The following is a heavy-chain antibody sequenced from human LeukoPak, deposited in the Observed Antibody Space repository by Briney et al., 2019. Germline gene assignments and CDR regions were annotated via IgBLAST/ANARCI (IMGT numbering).Heavy chain of an antibody. V-gene: IGHV4-59*08. J-gene: IGHJ5*02. CDR2: IYYSGST. Sequence: SETLSHTCTVSGGSISSYYWSWIRQPPGKGLEWIGYIYYSGSTNYNPSLKSRVTISVDTSKNQFSLKLSSVTAADTAVYYCAGDPFVEMATARPPWGQGTLVTVSS. D-gene: IGHD5-24*01. CDR3: AGDPFVEMATARPP. CDR1: GGSISSYY.